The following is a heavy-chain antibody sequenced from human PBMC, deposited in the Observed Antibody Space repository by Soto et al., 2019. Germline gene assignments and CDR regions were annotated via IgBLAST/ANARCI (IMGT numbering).Heavy chain of an antibody. CDR2: IYYSGST. V-gene: IGHV4-59*01. D-gene: IGHD3-10*01. CDR1: GGSISSYY. J-gene: IGHJ4*02. Sequence: SETLSLTCTVSGGSISSYYWSWIRQPPGKGLEWIGYIYYSGSTNYNPSLKSRVTISVDTSKNQFSLKLSSVTAADTAVYYCARGGPPIDYWGQGTPVTAPQ. CDR3: ARGGPPIDY.